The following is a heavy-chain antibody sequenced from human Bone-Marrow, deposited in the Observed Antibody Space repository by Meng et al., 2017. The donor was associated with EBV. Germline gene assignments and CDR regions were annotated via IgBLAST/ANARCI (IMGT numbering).Heavy chain of an antibody. CDR1: GFTFRKAW. J-gene: IGHJ4*02. D-gene: IGHD1-1*01. CDR2: VKSQADGGTT. CDR3: ATESTTFEY. Sequence: DVDLVEAGGGLVKPGGSLRLYCAASGFTFRKAWMSWVRQAPGKGLEWVGRVKSQADGGTTDYTAAVRGRFTISRDDSRNMLYLQINSLQIEDSALYYCATESTTFEYWGLGTLVTVSS. V-gene: IGHV3-15*01.